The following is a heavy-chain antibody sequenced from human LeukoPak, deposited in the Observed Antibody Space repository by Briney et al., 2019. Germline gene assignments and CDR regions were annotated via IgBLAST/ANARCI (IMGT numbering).Heavy chain of an antibody. CDR1: GFNFSNYA. Sequence: GGSLRLSCAASGFNFSNYAMSWVRQAPGKGLEWVSTVSGSASNTYYADSVKGRFTISRDNSKTTLYLQMNSLRADDTAVYYCAKGFQTYGELSFDVWGQGTLVAASS. CDR2: VSGSASNT. D-gene: IGHD4-17*01. V-gene: IGHV3-23*01. CDR3: AKGFQTYGELSFDV. J-gene: IGHJ4*02.